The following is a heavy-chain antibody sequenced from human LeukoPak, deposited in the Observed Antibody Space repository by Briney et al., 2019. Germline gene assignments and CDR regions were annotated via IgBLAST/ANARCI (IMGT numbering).Heavy chain of an antibody. J-gene: IGHJ4*02. D-gene: IGHD2-15*01. CDR2: INPYSGGT. CDR1: GYNFIDYY. CDR3: ARDERGSYCSGGSCYDQYYFDY. V-gene: IGHV1-2*02. Sequence: ETSVKVSCKASGYNFIDYYIRWVRQAPGQGPEWLGYINPYSGGTEYAQKFQGRVTMTTDTSIRTAYIELSRLRSDDTAVYFCARDERGSYCSGGSCYDQYYFDYWGQGTLVTVSS.